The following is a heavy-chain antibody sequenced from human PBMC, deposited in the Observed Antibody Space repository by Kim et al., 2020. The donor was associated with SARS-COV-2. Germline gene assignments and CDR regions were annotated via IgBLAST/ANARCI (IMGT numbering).Heavy chain of an antibody. CDR2: LNPNTGGA. Sequence: ASVKVSCKASGYTFTDYYMQWVRQAPGQGLEWMGWLNPNTGGANFAQRFQGRVTLTRDTSISTAYMELSRLTSDDAAVYYCARDRKMTPVTTNGLYGLDAWGQGTTVIVTS. CDR3: ARDRKMTPVTTNGLYGLDA. D-gene: IGHD4-17*01. J-gene: IGHJ6*02. V-gene: IGHV1-2*02. CDR1: GYTFTDYY.